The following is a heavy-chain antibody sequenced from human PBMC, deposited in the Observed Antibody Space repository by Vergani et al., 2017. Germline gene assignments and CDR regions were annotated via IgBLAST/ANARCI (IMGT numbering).Heavy chain of an antibody. Sequence: EVQLLESGGGLVQPGGSLRLSCAASGFTFSSYAMSWVRQAPGKGLEWVSVIYSGGSTYYADSVKGRFTISRDNSKNTLYLQMNSLGAEDTAVYYCARDRAHDAFDIWGQGTMVTVSS. CDR3: ARDRAHDAFDI. CDR1: GFTFSSYA. V-gene: IGHV3-23*03. J-gene: IGHJ3*02. CDR2: IYSGGST.